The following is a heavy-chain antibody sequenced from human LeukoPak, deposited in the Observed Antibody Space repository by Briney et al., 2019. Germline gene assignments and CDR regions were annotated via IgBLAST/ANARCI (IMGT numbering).Heavy chain of an antibody. CDR3: ARGAGDDLYYMDV. J-gene: IGHJ6*03. Sequence: PGRSLRLACAATGFTLGDYVMSWVRQAPGKRLEWVSGINWNGGSRGYADSVKGRFTMSRDNAKNSLYLQMNSLRAEDTALYYCARGAGDDLYYMDVWDKGTTVTVSS. CDR2: INWNGGSR. V-gene: IGHV3-20*04. CDR1: GFTLGDYV. D-gene: IGHD3/OR15-3a*01.